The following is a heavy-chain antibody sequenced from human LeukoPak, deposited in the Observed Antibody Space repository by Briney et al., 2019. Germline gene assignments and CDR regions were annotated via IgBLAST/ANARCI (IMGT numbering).Heavy chain of an antibody. D-gene: IGHD3-22*01. V-gene: IGHV3-21*01. Sequence: GGSLRLSCAASGFTFRKYNMNWVRQAPGKGLEWVSSISGSSSSYIYYADSLKGRFTISRDNAKNSLYLQMHSLRAEDTAVYYCARDFYDTSGYYYDYWGQGTLVTVSS. J-gene: IGHJ4*02. CDR1: GFTFRKYN. CDR2: ISGSSSSYI. CDR3: ARDFYDTSGYYYDY.